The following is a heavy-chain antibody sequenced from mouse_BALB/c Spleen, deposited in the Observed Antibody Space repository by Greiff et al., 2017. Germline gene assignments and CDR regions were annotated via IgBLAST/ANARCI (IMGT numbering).Heavy chain of an antibody. CDR1: GYSITSGYY. CDR3: ARGGPNAMDD. Sequence: DVKLQESGPGLVKPSQSLSLTCSVTGYSITSGYYWNWILQFPGNKLEWMGYISYDGSNNYNPSLKNRISITRDTSKNQFFLKLNSVTTEDTATYYCARGGPNAMDDWGQGTSVTVSS. J-gene: IGHJ4*01. V-gene: IGHV3-6*02. CDR2: ISYDGSN.